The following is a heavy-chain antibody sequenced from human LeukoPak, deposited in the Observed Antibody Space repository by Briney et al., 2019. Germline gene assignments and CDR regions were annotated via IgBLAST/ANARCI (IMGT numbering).Heavy chain of an antibody. D-gene: IGHD3-10*01. J-gene: IGHJ4*02. CDR1: GYTFTSYY. V-gene: IGHV1-46*01. Sequence: ASVKVSCKASGYTFTSYYMHWVRQAPGQGLEWMGIINPSGGSTSYAQKFQGRVTMTRDTSTSTVYMEPSSLRSEDTAVYYCARGGQRVWFGEYNDCWGQGTLVTVSS. CDR3: ARGGQRVWFGEYNDC. CDR2: INPSGGST.